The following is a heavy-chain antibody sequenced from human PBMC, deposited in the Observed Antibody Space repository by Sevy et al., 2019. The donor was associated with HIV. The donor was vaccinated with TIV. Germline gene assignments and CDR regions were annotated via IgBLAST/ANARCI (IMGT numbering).Heavy chain of an antibody. J-gene: IGHJ4*02. CDR2: ISDSGGNT. D-gene: IGHD6-6*01. Sequence: GGSLRLSCAASGFTFSSYGMSWVRQAPGKGLEWVSTISDSGGNTYHADSVKGRFTISRDNSKNTLYLQMNSLRAEDMALYYCARGAFSSSSGYYFDYWGQGALVTVSS. CDR1: GFTFSSYG. CDR3: ARGAFSSSSGYYFDY. V-gene: IGHV3-23*01.